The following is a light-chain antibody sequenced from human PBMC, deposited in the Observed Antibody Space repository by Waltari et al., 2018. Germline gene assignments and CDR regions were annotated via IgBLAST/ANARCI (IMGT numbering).Light chain of an antibody. CDR3: SSYARSDNSVL. Sequence: QSALTQPASVSGSPGQSITISCTGSTSDVGGYNLLSWYRQFPNKAPQLIIYDGTRRPSGVSSRFSASKSGNTASLTISGLQAEDEALYFCSSYARSDNSVLFGGGTQLSVL. CDR1: TSDVGGYNL. J-gene: IGLJ2*01. CDR2: DGT. V-gene: IGLV2-23*01.